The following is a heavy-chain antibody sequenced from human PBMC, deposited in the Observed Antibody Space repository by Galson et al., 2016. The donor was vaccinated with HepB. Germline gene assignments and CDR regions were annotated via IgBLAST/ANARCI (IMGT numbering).Heavy chain of an antibody. CDR1: GFTFSNYG. CDR3: AKSISMIVVVNFDY. J-gene: IGHJ4*02. V-gene: IGHV3-23*01. CDR2: ISGSGGST. Sequence: SLRLSCAASGFTFSNYGMHWVRHTPGEGLEWVSGISGSGGSTYYADSVKGRFTISIDNYKNTLYLQMNSLRAEDTAVYYCAKSISMIVVVNFDYWGQGTLVPVSS. D-gene: IGHD3-22*01.